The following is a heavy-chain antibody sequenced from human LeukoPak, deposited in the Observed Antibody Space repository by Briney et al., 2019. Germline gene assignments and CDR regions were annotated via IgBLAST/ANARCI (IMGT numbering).Heavy chain of an antibody. V-gene: IGHV3-7*01. CDR3: ARVRVATTGRYDALNL. J-gene: IGHJ3*01. CDR1: GFAFSSYW. Sequence: GGSLRLSCAASGFAFSSYWMSWVRQAPGKGLEWVANIKEDGSEKYYVDSVKGRFIISRDNAKNSLYLQMKSLRADDTAVYYCARVRVATTGRYDALNLWGQGTMVTVSS. CDR2: IKEDGSEK. D-gene: IGHD5-12*01.